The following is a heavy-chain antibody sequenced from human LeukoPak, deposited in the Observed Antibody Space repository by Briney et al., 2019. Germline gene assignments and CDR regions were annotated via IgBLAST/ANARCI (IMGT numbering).Heavy chain of an antibody. Sequence: GGSLRLSCAASGLTISSNYMTWVRHAQGTGLEWVSLIYSGEVTFYADSVKGRFTISRDTSHNTLYLQMNRLRTADTAVYYCARISGGSFDIWGQGTTVTV. CDR3: ARISGGSFDI. V-gene: IGHV3-53*01. D-gene: IGHD3-10*01. CDR2: IYSGEVT. CDR1: GLTISSNY. J-gene: IGHJ3*02.